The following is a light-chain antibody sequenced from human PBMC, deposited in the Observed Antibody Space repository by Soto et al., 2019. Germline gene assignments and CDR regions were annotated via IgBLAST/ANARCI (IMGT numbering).Light chain of an antibody. CDR2: AAS. J-gene: IGKJ2*01. CDR3: QQTYTTRVYT. V-gene: IGKV1-39*01. CDR1: QSISIK. Sequence: DILLTQSPTSLSASVGDTVTITCRASQSISIKLNWYQHRPGEAPKVLIYAASTLATGAPSRFSGTGVGTDLTPTISSLQLEDFATSYCQQTYTTRVYTFGQGTKLEFK.